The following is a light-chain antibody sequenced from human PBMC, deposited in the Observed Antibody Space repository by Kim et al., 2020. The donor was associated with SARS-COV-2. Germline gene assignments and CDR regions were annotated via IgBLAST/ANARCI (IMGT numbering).Light chain of an antibody. V-gene: IGKV4-1*01. J-gene: IGKJ2*03. CDR3: KQYYSTPPS. CDR2: WAS. Sequence: RATLKGKSRQTVLYNSNNKNYLAWYQKKPGQAPKLLIYWASIRESGVSDRFSGSVSETDFTLTFSSLQAEDVAVYYCKQYYSTPPSFGQGTKQEI. CDR1: QTVLYNSNNKNY.